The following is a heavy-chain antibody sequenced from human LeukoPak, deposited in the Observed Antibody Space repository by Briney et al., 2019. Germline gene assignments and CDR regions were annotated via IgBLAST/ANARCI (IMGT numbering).Heavy chain of an antibody. J-gene: IGHJ6*02. CDR1: GFTFSSYA. CDR3: ARYCTSSSCYGQDYYYGMDV. Sequence: GASLRLSCAASGFTFSSYAMTWVRQAPGKGLEWVSAISSSGGSTYYADSVKGRFTISRDNSKNTLYPQMNSLRAEDTALYYCARYCTSSSCYGQDYYYGMDVWGQGTTVTVSS. V-gene: IGHV3-23*01. CDR2: ISSSGGST. D-gene: IGHD2-2*01.